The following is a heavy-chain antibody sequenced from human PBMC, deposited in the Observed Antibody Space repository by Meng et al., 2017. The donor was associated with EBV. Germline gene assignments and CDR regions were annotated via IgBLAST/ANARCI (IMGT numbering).Heavy chain of an antibody. CDR3: ARDPSSSSPYFDY. CDR2: IIPIFGTA. V-gene: IGHV1-69*12. D-gene: IGHD6-6*01. Sequence: QGQLVRSWDEGHRPGCSVKVSCKASGGTFSSYAISWVRQAPRQGLEWMGGIIPIFGTANYAQKFQGRVTITADESTSTAYMELSSLRSEDTAVYYCARDPSSSSPYFDYWGQGTLVTVSS. J-gene: IGHJ4*02. CDR1: GGTFSSYA.